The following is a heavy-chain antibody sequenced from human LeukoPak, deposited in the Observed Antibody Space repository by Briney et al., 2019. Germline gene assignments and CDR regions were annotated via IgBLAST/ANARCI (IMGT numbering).Heavy chain of an antibody. CDR1: GVTFSSYW. Sequence: GGSLRLSCAASGVTFSSYWIGWVRQMPGKGLEWMGIIYPGDSDTRYSPSFQGQVTISADKSISTAYLQWSSLKASDTAMYYCARYPDGGATTILYYFDYWGQGTLVTVSS. CDR3: ARYPDGGATTILYYFDY. V-gene: IGHV5-51*01. D-gene: IGHD1-26*01. J-gene: IGHJ4*02. CDR2: IYPGDSDT.